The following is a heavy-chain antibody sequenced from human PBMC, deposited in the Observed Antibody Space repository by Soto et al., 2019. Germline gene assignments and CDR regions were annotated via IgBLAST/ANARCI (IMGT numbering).Heavy chain of an antibody. CDR2: ISSSSSYI. D-gene: IGHD4-4*01. CDR3: ARDTSSFYSNYGDYYGMDV. J-gene: IGHJ6*02. CDR1: GFTFSSYS. Sequence: GGSLRLSCAASGFTFSSYSMNWVRQAPGKGLEWVSSISSSSSYIYYADSVKGRFTISRDNAKNSLYLQMNSLRAEDTAVYYCARDTSSFYSNYGDYYGMDVWGQGTTVTVSS. V-gene: IGHV3-21*01.